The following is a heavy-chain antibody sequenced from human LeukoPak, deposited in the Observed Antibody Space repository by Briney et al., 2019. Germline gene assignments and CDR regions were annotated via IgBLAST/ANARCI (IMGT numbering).Heavy chain of an antibody. CDR3: ARLAQGSGTYGFDY. V-gene: IGHV4-39*01. CDR1: GGSISSSSYY. Sequence: SETLSLTCSVSGGSISSSSYYWGWIRQPPGKGLEWIATIYYSGSSYYNPSLKSRVTISVDTSKNQFSLKLSSVTAADTAVYYCARLAQGSGTYGFDYWGQGTLVTVSS. J-gene: IGHJ4*02. CDR2: IYYSGSS. D-gene: IGHD3-10*01.